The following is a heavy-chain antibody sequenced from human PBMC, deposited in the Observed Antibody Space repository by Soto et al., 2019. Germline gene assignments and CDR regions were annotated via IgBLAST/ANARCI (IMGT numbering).Heavy chain of an antibody. CDR3: ARTETHIVVVAAATNYYYGMDV. V-gene: IGHV1-2*02. J-gene: IGHJ6*02. CDR2: INPNSGGT. Sequence: ASVKVSCKASGYTFTGYYMHWVRQAPGQGLEWMGWINPNSGGTNYAQKFQGRVTMTRDTSISTAYMELSRLRSDDTAVYYCARTETHIVVVAAATNYYYGMDVWGQGTTVTVSS. D-gene: IGHD2-15*01. CDR1: GYTFTGYY.